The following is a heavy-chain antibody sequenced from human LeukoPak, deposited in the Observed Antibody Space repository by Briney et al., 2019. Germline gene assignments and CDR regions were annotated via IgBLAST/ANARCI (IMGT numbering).Heavy chain of an antibody. V-gene: IGHV3-74*03. CDR1: GFTFSSYW. Sequence: GGSLRLSCAASGFTFSSYWMHCVRQAPGKGLVWVSGTNTDGSSTMYADSVKGRFTIARDNAKNTLYLQMNSLRAEDTAVYYCYGANAEHWGQGTLVTVSS. CDR3: YGANAEH. J-gene: IGHJ1*01. D-gene: IGHD4-23*01. CDR2: TNTDGSST.